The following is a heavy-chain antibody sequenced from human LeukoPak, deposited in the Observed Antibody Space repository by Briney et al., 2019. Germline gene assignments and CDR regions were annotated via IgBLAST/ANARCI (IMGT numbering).Heavy chain of an antibody. D-gene: IGHD3-3*01. CDR3: AKGIHDFYPDYGMDV. J-gene: IGHJ6*02. Sequence: GGSLRLSCAASGFTFDDYAMHWVRQAPGKGLEWVSGISWNSGSIGYADSVKGRFTISRDNAKNSLYLQMNSLRAEDTALYYCAKGIHDFYPDYGMDVWGQGTTVTVSS. V-gene: IGHV3-9*01. CDR1: GFTFDDYA. CDR2: ISWNSGSI.